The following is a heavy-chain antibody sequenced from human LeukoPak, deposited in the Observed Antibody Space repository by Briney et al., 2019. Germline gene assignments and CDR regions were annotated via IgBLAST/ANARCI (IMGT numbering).Heavy chain of an antibody. Sequence: PGGSLRLSCAASGFTFSNSNMNWVRHAPGKGLEWVSFISSSSSNIKYADSVKGRFTISRDNAKNSLFLQKNNLRDEDTAVYYCARPLVFGGQGTLVTVSS. CDR1: GFTFSNSN. V-gene: IGHV3-48*02. J-gene: IGHJ4*02. CDR2: ISSSSSNI. D-gene: IGHD2-21*01. CDR3: ARPLVF.